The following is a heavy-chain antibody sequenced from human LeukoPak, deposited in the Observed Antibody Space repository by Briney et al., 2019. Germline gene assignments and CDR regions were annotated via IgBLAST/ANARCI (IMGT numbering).Heavy chain of an antibody. D-gene: IGHD3/OR15-3a*01. CDR3: ARQTGSGLFILP. V-gene: IGHV4-39*01. Sequence: SETLSLTCSISGGSFSSGYYCWGWVRQPPGKGLEWIGSIYYSGNTYYNASLKSQVSISIDTSKNQFSLRLTSVTAADTAVYYCARQTGSGLFILPGGQGTLVTVSS. CDR1: GGSFSSGYYC. CDR2: IYYSGNT. J-gene: IGHJ4*02.